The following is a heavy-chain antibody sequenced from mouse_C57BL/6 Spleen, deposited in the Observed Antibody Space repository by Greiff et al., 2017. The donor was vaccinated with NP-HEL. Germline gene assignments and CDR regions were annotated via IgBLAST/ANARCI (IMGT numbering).Heavy chain of an antibody. J-gene: IGHJ2*01. V-gene: IGHV1-85*01. CDR3: ARERGPMVTEKNFDY. CDR1: GYTFTSYD. CDR2: IYPRDGST. D-gene: IGHD2-2*01. Sequence: QVHVKQSGPELVKPGASVKLSCKASGYTFTSYDINWVKQRPGQGLEWIGWIYPRDGSTKYNEKFKGKATLTVDTSSSTAYMELHSLTSEDSAVYFCARERGPMVTEKNFDYWGQGTTLTVSS.